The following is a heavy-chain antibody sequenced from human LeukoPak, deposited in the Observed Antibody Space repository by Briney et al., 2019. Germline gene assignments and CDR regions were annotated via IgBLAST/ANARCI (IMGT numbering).Heavy chain of an antibody. CDR2: ISSSSSYI. Sequence: PGRSLRLSCAASGFTFSSYSMNWVRQAPGKGLEWVSSISSSSSYIYYADSVKGRFTISRDNAKNSLYLQMNSLRAEDTAVYYCARAKPTDIVVVVAATPFDYWGQGTLVTVSS. V-gene: IGHV3-21*01. D-gene: IGHD2-15*01. CDR3: ARAKPTDIVVVVAATPFDY. J-gene: IGHJ4*02. CDR1: GFTFSSYS.